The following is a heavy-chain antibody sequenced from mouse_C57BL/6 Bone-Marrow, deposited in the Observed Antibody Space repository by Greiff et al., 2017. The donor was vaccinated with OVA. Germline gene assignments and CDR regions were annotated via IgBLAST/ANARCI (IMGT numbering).Heavy chain of an antibody. CDR1: GYTFTEYT. CDR3: ARDTPWFAY. Sequence: QVHVKQSGAELVKPGASVKLSCKASGYTFTEYTIHWVKQRSGQGLEWIGWFYPGSGSTYYNEKFKGKATLTVDKSSSTAYMLLSSLTSEDSAVYFCARDTPWFAYWGQGTLVTVSA. J-gene: IGHJ3*01. V-gene: IGHV1-75*01. CDR2: FYPGSGST.